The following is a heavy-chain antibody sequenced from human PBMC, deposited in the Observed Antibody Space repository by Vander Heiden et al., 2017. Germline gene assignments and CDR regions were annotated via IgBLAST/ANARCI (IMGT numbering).Heavy chain of an antibody. CDR2: IYTSGST. J-gene: IGHJ3*02. D-gene: IGHD3-10*01. Sequence: QVQLQESGPGLAKPSETLSLTCTVSGGSISSYYWSWIRQPAGKGLEWIGRIYTSGSTNYNPSLKSRVTMSVDTSKNQFSLKLSSVTAADTAVYYCARGVWRGNKNAFDIWGQGTMVTVSS. CDR3: ARGVWRGNKNAFDI. CDR1: GGSISSYY. V-gene: IGHV4-4*07.